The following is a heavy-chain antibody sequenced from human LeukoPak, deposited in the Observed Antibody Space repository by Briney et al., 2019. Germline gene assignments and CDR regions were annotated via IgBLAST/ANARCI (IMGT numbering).Heavy chain of an antibody. CDR1: GGSISSYY. Sequence: SETLSLTCTVSGGSISSYYWSWIRQPPGKGLEWSGYIYYSGSTNYNPSPKSRVTISVDTSKNQFSLKLSSVTAADTAVYYCARGGDSSSWYLDNWFDPWGQGTLVTVSS. CDR2: IYYSGST. CDR3: ARGGDSSSWYLDNWFDP. V-gene: IGHV4-59*01. D-gene: IGHD6-13*01. J-gene: IGHJ5*02.